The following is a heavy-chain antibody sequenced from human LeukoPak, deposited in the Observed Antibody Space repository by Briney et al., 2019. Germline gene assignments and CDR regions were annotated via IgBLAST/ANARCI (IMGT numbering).Heavy chain of an antibody. CDR3: LREVDWKYAFDY. D-gene: IGHD1-7*01. CDR2: IRPDGSHI. J-gene: IGHJ4*02. CDR1: GFSFGTFV. V-gene: IGHV3-33*01. Sequence: GSSLSLSCAASGFSFGTFVMHWVRQAPGKGLEWVAVIRPDGSHISYVDPVKGRFTISRHNSNNMLYLQMSSLRAEDRALYYCLREVDWKYAFDYWGRGTMVTVSS.